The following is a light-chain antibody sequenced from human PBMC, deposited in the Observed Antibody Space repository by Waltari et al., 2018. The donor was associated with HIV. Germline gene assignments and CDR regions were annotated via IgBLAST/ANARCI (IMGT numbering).Light chain of an antibody. V-gene: IGLV2-14*03. CDR3: SSYTGSSTLGV. Sequence: QSALTQPAPVSGSPGQSITISCPGTSSDVGHYHYASCYQHTPDKAPKLIIYDVSTRPSGISDRFSGSKSGNTASRTISGLQGEDEADYFCSSYTGSSTLGVVGTGTRVTVL. CDR1: SSDVGHYHY. J-gene: IGLJ1*01. CDR2: DVS.